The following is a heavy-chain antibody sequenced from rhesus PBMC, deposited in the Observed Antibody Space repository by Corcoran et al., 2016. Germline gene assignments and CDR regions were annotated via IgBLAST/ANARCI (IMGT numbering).Heavy chain of an antibody. CDR3: ARDSGGWSRFDF. V-gene: IGHV4S7*01. CDR1: GDSPSRGYG. Sequence: QVQLQESGPGLLKPSETLSLTCAVPGDSPSRGYGRVWCCLPPAGGLEWVGSFYNITGNTYYNPSLKSRVTISTDTSKNQFSLKLSSVTAADTAVYHCARDSGGWSRFDFWGQGVLVTVSS. CDR2: FYNITGNT. J-gene: IGHJ4*01. D-gene: IGHD6-37*01.